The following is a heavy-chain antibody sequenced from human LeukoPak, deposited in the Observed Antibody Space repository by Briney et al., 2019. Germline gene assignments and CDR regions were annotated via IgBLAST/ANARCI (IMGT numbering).Heavy chain of an antibody. CDR3: ARDLRGGFWSGYYPLYNWFDP. Sequence: ASVKVSCKASGYTFISYYIHWVRQAPGQGLEWMGIINPSGGSTSYAQKFQGRVTMTRDTSTSTVYMELSSLRSEDTAVYYCARDLRGGFWSGYYPLYNWFDPWGQGTLVTVSS. CDR2: INPSGGST. CDR1: GYTFISYY. D-gene: IGHD3-3*01. J-gene: IGHJ5*02. V-gene: IGHV1-46*01.